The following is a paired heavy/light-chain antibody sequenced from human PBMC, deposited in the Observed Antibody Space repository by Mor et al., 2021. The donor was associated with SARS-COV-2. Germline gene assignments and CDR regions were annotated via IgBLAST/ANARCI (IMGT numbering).Light chain of an antibody. V-gene: IGKV1-33*01. J-gene: IGKJ4*01. CDR1: EDITNY. CDR3: QQYDNLPALT. Sequence: DIQMTQSPSALSASVGDRVTITCQASEDITNYLNWFQQKPGKAPKLLIYDASILEAGVPSRFSGSGSGTDFTFTISSLQPEDIATYYCQQYDNLPALTFGGGTKVEIK. CDR2: DAS.
Heavy chain of an antibody. J-gene: IGHJ5*02. CDR1: GYTFTAYY. Sequence: QVQLVQSGAEVRKPGASVKVSCKASGYTFTAYYMHWVRQAPGQGLEWMGWINPDSGGTNFAQKFQGRVTLSRDTSISTAYMELRTLRSDDTAVYYCASQGAGGRVTPWGQGTLVTVSS. V-gene: IGHV1-2*02. CDR3: ASQGAGGRVTP. D-gene: IGHD3-16*01. CDR2: INPDSGGT.